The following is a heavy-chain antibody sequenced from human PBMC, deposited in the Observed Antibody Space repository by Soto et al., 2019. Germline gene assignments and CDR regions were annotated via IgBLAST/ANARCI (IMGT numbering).Heavy chain of an antibody. Sequence: ASVKVSCKASGYTFTSYAMHWVRQAPGQRLEWMGWINAGNGNTKYSQKFQGRVTITRDTFASTAYMELSSLRSEDTAVYYCAGPRYYDFWSGYPPRYYGMDVWGQGTTVTVSS. V-gene: IGHV1-3*01. D-gene: IGHD3-3*01. CDR2: INAGNGNT. CDR1: GYTFTSYA. J-gene: IGHJ6*02. CDR3: AGPRYYDFWSGYPPRYYGMDV.